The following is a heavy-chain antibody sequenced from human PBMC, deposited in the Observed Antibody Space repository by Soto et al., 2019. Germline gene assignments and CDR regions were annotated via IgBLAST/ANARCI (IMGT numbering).Heavy chain of an antibody. CDR3: ARGSLPAAIFWVVGLFDY. CDR1: GFPFTTYW. CDR2: IKQDGSEK. J-gene: IGHJ4*02. V-gene: IGHV3-7*04. D-gene: IGHD2-2*01. Sequence: EVQLVESGGGLVQPGGSLRLSCAASGFPFTTYWMSWVRQAPGKGLEWVANIKQDGSEKFYVDSVKGRFTISRDNTKNSLSLQMDSLRVEDTAGYYCARGSLPAAIFWVVGLFDYWGQGTLVTVSS.